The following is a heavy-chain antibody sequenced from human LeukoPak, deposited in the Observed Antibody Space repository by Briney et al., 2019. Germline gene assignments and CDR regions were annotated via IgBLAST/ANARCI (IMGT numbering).Heavy chain of an antibody. Sequence: ASVKVSCKASGYTFTGYYMHWVRQAPGQGLEWMGWINPNSGGTNYAQKFQGRVTMTRDTSISTAYMELSRLRSDDTAVYYCARGRGSYSSYFDYWGQGTLVTVSS. V-gene: IGHV1-2*02. J-gene: IGHJ4*02. CDR1: GYTFTGYY. CDR2: INPNSGGT. D-gene: IGHD1-26*01. CDR3: ARGRGSYSSYFDY.